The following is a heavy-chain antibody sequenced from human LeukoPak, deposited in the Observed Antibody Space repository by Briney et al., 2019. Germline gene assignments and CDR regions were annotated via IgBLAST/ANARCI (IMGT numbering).Heavy chain of an antibody. J-gene: IGHJ4*02. CDR2: IGQDGSNK. D-gene: IGHD6-13*01. CDR1: GFTFTDYW. CDR3: ATSRAAAGCD. V-gene: IGHV3-7*03. Sequence: GGPLRLSCAASGFTFTDYWMSWVRQAPGKGLEWVANIGQDGSNKFYVASVKGRFSISRDNAKNSVFLQMNNLRVEDTAIYYCATSRAAAGCDWGQGTLVTVSS.